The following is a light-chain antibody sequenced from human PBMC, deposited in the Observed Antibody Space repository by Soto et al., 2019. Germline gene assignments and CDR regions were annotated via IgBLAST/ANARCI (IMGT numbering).Light chain of an antibody. CDR2: GNR. V-gene: IGLV1-40*01. J-gene: IGLJ3*02. CDR3: CSYAGSYTFWV. Sequence: QSVLTQPPSVSGAPGQRVTLSCTGNSSNLGAGYDVHWYQQLPGAAPKLVIFGNRNRPSGVPERFSGSKSGTSASLAITGLQAEDEADYYCCSYAGSYTFWVFGGGTKVTVL. CDR1: SSNLGAGYD.